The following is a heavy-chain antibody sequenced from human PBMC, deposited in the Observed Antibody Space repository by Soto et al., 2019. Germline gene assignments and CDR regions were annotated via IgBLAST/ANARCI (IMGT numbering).Heavy chain of an antibody. J-gene: IGHJ6*03. CDR2: IYSGGST. CDR3: ASKSSNYGPDYYYYMDV. V-gene: IGHV3-66*01. Sequence: PGGSLRLSCAASGFTVSSNYMSWVRQAPGKGLEWVSVIYSGGSTYYADSVKGRFTISRDNSKNTLYPQMNSLRAEDTAVYYCASKSSNYGPDYYYYMDVWGKGTTVTVSS. D-gene: IGHD3-10*01. CDR1: GFTVSSNY.